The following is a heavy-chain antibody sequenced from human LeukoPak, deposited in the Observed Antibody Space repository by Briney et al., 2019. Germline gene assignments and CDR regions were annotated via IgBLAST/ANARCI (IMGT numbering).Heavy chain of an antibody. Sequence: GGSLRPSCAASGFTFSNSWMHWVCQAPEKGLEWVADIKCDGSEKCYVDSVKGRLTISRDNAKNSLYLQVNSLRAEDMTVYYCVRGVGSSTSCYVRAFDIWGQGTMVTVSS. CDR2: IKCDGSEK. J-gene: IGHJ3*02. CDR1: GFTFSNSW. CDR3: VRGVGSSTSCYVRAFDI. D-gene: IGHD2-2*01. V-gene: IGHV3-52*01.